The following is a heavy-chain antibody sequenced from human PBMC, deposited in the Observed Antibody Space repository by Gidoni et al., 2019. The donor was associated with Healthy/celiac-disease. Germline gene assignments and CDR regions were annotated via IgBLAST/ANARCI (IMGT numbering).Heavy chain of an antibody. CDR1: GSTFTSYG. D-gene: IGHD3-10*01. CDR3: ARDQFSPPLYYYGSGRPNWFDP. V-gene: IGHV1-18*01. Sequence: QVQLVQSGAEVKKPGASVKVSCKASGSTFTSYGISWVRQAPGQGLEWMGWISAYNGNTNYAQKLQSRVTMTTDTSTSTAYMELRSLRSDDTAVYYCARDQFSPPLYYYGSGRPNWFDPWGQGTLVTVSS. CDR2: ISAYNGNT. J-gene: IGHJ5*02.